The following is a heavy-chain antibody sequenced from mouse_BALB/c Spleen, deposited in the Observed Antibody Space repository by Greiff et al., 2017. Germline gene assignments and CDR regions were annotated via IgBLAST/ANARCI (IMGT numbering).Heavy chain of an antibody. CDR1: GYAFSSSW. CDR3: ARSLDGSSYNYYAMDY. J-gene: IGHJ4*01. V-gene: IGHV1-82*01. CDR2: IYPGDGDT. Sequence: VQLQQSGPELVKPGASVKISCKASGYAFSSSWMNWVKQRPGQGLEWIGRIYPGDGDTNYNGKFKGKATLTADKSSSTAYMQLSSLTSVDSAVYFCARSLDGSSYNYYAMDYWGQGTSVTVSS. D-gene: IGHD1-1*01.